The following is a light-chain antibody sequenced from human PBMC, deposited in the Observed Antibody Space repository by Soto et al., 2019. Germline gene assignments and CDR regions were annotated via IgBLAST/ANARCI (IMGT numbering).Light chain of an antibody. CDR2: AAS. J-gene: IGKJ1*01. Sequence: DIQMTQSPSSLSASVGDRVTISCRASQTITTYLNWYQQKPGKAPKLLIYAASSLHSGVPSRFSGSGSGTDFTLTISSLQPEDCAAYYCQQTYSALWTFGRGTKLEIK. CDR1: QTITTY. CDR3: QQTYSALWT. V-gene: IGKV1-39*01.